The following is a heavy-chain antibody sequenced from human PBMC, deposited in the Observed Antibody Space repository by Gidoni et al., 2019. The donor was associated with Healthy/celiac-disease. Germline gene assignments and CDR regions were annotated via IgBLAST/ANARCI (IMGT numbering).Heavy chain of an antibody. V-gene: IGHV4-39*07. D-gene: IGHD2-21*02. Sequence: QLQLQESGPGLVKPSETLSLTCTVSGGSISSSSYYWGCIRQPPGKGLEWIGSIYYSGSTYYNPSLKSRVTISVDTSKNQFSLKLSSVTAADTAVYYCARAIVVVTAMDYWGQGTLVTVSS. CDR3: ARAIVVVTAMDY. CDR2: IYYSGST. J-gene: IGHJ4*02. CDR1: GGSISSSSYY.